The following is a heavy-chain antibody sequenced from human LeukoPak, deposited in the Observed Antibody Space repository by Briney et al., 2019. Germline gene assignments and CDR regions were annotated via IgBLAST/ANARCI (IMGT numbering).Heavy chain of an antibody. V-gene: IGHV3-20*04. CDR1: GFIFDDYG. CDR3: ARAGMTTVTNYFDY. CDR2: INWNGVST. D-gene: IGHD4-17*01. J-gene: IGHJ4*02. Sequence: PGGSLRLSCAASGFIFDDYGMSWVRQTPGKGLEWVSGINWNGVSTGYADSVKGRFTISRDNAENSLYLQMNSLRAEDTALYYCARAGMTTVTNYFDYWGQGTLVTVSS.